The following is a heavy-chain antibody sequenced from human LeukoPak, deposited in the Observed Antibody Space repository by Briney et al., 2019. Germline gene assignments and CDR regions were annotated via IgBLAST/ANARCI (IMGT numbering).Heavy chain of an antibody. CDR3: ARALYIAAAGTGAFDI. CDR2: ISYDGSNK. V-gene: IGHV3-30-3*01. CDR1: GFTFSSYA. J-gene: IGHJ3*02. D-gene: IGHD6-13*01. Sequence: GGSLRLSCAASGFTFSSYAMHWVRQAPGKGLEWVAVISYDGSNKYYADSVKGRFTISRDNSKNTLYLQMNSLRAEDTAVYYCARALYIAAAGTGAFDIWGQGTMVTVSS.